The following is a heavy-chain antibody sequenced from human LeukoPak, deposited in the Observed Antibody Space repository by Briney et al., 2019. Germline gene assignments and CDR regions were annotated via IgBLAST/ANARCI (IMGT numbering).Heavy chain of an antibody. CDR2: ISYDGSNK. V-gene: IGHV3-30*18. J-gene: IGHJ4*02. CDR1: GFTFSSYG. D-gene: IGHD3-9*01. CDR3: AKVSPHDSSIDY. Sequence: GGSLRLSCAASGFTFSSYGMHWVRQAPGKGLEWVAVISYDGSNKYYADSVKGRFTISRDNSKNTLYLQMNSLRAEDTAVYYCAKVSPHDSSIDYWGQGTLVTVSS.